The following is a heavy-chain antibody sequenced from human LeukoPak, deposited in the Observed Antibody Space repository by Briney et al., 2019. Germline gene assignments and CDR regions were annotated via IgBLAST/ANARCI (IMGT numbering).Heavy chain of an antibody. CDR3: AREPYGEWGIGAFDI. V-gene: IGHV3-30*04. D-gene: IGHD4-17*01. CDR2: ISYDGSNK. J-gene: IGHJ3*02. CDR1: GFTFSSYA. Sequence: PGGSLRLSCAASGFTFSSYAMHWVRQAPGKGLEWVAVISYDGSNKYYADSVKGRFTISRDNSKNTLYLQMNSLRAEDTAVYYCAREPYGEWGIGAFDIWGQGTMVTVSS.